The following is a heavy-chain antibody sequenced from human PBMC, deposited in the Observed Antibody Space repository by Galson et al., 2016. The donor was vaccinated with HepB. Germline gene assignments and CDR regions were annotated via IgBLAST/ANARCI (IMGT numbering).Heavy chain of an antibody. D-gene: IGHD3-3*01. V-gene: IGHV1-18*01. J-gene: IGHJ5*02. Sequence: SVKVSCKASGYTFRNYGISWVRQAPGEGLEWMSWISAYNGNTNYAQNFQGRVTMTTDSSTNTAYMELRSLRSDDTAVYFCATEGPTYDNSWSGFFAWGQGTLVTVSS. CDR3: ATEGPTYDNSWSGFFA. CDR2: ISAYNGNT. CDR1: GYTFRNYG.